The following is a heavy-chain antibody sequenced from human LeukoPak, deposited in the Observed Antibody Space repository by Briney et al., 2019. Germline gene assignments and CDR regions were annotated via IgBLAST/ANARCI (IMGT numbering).Heavy chain of an antibody. CDR2: IIPIFGTA. D-gene: IGHD4-17*01. Sequence: ASVKVSCKASGGTFSSYAISWVRQAPGQGREWVGGIIPIFGTANYAQKFQGRVTITTDESTSTAYMELSSLRSEDTAVYYCARVYISYGEYNWFDPWGQGTLVTVSS. CDR1: GGTFSSYA. J-gene: IGHJ5*02. V-gene: IGHV1-69*05. CDR3: ARVYISYGEYNWFDP.